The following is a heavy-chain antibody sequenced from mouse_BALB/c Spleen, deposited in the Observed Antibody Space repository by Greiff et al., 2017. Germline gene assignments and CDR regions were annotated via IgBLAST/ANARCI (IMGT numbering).Heavy chain of an antibody. CDR1: GYTFSSYW. CDR3: ARDYYYGSSYPY. J-gene: IGHJ3*01. D-gene: IGHD1-1*01. V-gene: IGHV1-9*01. Sequence: QVQLQQSGAELMKPGASVKISCKATGYTFSSYWIEWVKQRPGHGLEWIGEILPGSGSTNYNEKFKGKATFTADTSSTTAYMQLSSLTSEDSAVYYCARDYYYGSSYPYWGQGTLVTVSA. CDR2: ILPGSGST.